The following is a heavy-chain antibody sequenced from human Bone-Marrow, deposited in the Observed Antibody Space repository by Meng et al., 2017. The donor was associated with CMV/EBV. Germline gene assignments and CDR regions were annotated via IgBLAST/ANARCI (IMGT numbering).Heavy chain of an antibody. CDR1: GYTFTGYY. J-gene: IGHJ6*02. CDR2: INSNSGGT. V-gene: IGHV1-2*02. Sequence: ASVKVSCKASGYTFTGYYMHWVRQAPGQGLEWMGWINSNSGGTNYAQKFQGRVTMTRDTSISTAYMELSRLRSDDTAVYYCARECGIAAALLDYGMDVWGQGTTVTVSS. CDR3: ARECGIAAALLDYGMDV. D-gene: IGHD6-13*01.